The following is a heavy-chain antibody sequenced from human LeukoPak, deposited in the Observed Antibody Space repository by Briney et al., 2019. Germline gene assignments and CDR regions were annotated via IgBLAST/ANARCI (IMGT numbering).Heavy chain of an antibody. D-gene: IGHD5-18*01. CDR1: GGSISSGSYY. V-gene: IGHV4-39*07. J-gene: IGHJ4*02. CDR3: ARVREIGYSLSH. Sequence: SETLSLTCTVSGGSISSGSYYWGWIRQPPGKGLEWIGSIYYSGSTYYNPSLKSRVTISVDTSKNQFSLKLSSVTAADTAVYYCARVREIGYSLSHWGQGTLVTVSS. CDR2: IYYSGST.